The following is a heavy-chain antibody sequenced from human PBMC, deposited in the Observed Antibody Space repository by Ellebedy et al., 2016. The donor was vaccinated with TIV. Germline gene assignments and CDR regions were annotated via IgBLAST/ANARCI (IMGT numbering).Heavy chain of an antibody. CDR3: ASRIAAASYPLYYYYGMDV. Sequence: AASVKVSCKASGYTFTSYGISWVRQAPGQGLEWMGGIIPIFGTANYAQKFQGRVTITADESKSTAYMELSSLRSEDTAVYYCASRIAAASYPLYYYYGMDVWGQGTTVTVSS. D-gene: IGHD6-13*01. CDR2: IIPIFGTA. CDR1: GYTFTSYG. V-gene: IGHV1-69*13. J-gene: IGHJ6*02.